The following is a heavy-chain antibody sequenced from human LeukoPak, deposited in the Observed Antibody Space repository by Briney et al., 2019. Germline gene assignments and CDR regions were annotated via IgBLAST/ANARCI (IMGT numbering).Heavy chain of an antibody. CDR2: ISDSSGYI. CDR3: ARENRGSGSFDY. J-gene: IGHJ4*02. D-gene: IGHD3-10*01. CDR1: GFTFSSYT. V-gene: IGHV3-21*01. Sequence: PGGSLRLSCAASGFTFSSYTMNWVRQAPGKGLDWVSSISDSSGYIYYADSVKGRFTISRDNAKNSLYLQMNSLRAEDTAVYYCARENRGSGSFDYWGQGTLVTVSS.